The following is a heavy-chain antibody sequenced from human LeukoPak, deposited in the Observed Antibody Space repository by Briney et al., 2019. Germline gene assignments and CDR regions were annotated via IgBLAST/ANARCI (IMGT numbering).Heavy chain of an antibody. CDR2: IYYSGST. Sequence: PSQTLSLTCTVSGGSISSGGYYWSWIRQHPGKGLEWIGYIYYSGSTYYNPSLKSRVTISVDTSKNQFFLKLSSVTAADTAVYYCARWTSTDYGMDVWGQGTTVTVSS. V-gene: IGHV4-31*03. CDR3: ARWTSTDYGMDV. CDR1: GGSISSGGYY. J-gene: IGHJ6*02. D-gene: IGHD3/OR15-3a*01.